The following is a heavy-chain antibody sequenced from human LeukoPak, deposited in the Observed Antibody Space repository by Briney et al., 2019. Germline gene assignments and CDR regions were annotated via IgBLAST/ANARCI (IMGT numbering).Heavy chain of an antibody. J-gene: IGHJ4*02. CDR2: IYHSGST. V-gene: IGHV4-30-2*01. Sequence: PSQTLSLTCAVSGGSISSGGYSWSWIRQPPGKGLEWIGYIYHSGSTYYNPSLKSRVTISVDRSKNQFPLKLSSVTAADTAVYYCARVTPDYTFDYWGQGTLVTVSS. CDR3: ARVTPDYTFDY. CDR1: GGSISSGGYS. D-gene: IGHD2-2*02.